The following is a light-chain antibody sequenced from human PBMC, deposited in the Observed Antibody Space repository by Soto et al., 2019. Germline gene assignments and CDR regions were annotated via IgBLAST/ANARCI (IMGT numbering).Light chain of an antibody. J-gene: IGLJ2*01. CDR3: AAWDASLNGVL. CDR1: SSNIGSNP. CDR2: NNN. V-gene: IGLV1-44*01. Sequence: QSVLTQPPSASGTPGQRVTISCSGSSSNIGSNPVHWYQQLPGTAPKLLIHNNNQRPSDVPDRFSGSKSGTSASLAISGLQSEDEADYYCAAWDASLNGVLFGGGTKLTVL.